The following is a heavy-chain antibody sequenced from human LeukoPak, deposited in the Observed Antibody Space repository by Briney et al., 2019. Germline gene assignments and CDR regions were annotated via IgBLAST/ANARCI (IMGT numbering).Heavy chain of an antibody. CDR3: AKRGDGGHKSLEY. CDR2: ITYDGSSE. Sequence: GGSLRLSCAASGFTFSSYAMSWVRQAPGKGLEWVATITYDGSSEYYADSVKDRFTVSRDNSKNTLYLQMSSLKTEDTAAYYCAKRGDGGHKSLEYWGQGTLVIVSS. J-gene: IGHJ4*02. D-gene: IGHD3-16*01. V-gene: IGHV3-30*18. CDR1: GFTFSSYA.